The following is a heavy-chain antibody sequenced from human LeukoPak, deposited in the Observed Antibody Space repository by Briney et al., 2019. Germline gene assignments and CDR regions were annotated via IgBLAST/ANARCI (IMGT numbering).Heavy chain of an antibody. Sequence: GGSLRLSCAASGFTFDDYAMHWVPQAPRKGLGWGSGSSWNSGSIGYADSVKRRFTISRDHAKNSLYLQMNSLGAEDTALYYCAKDMSSSYYYGMDVWGQGTTVTVSS. J-gene: IGHJ6*02. CDR2: SSWNSGSI. CDR3: AKDMSSSYYYGMDV. CDR1: GFTFDDYA. V-gene: IGHV3-9*01. D-gene: IGHD6-6*01.